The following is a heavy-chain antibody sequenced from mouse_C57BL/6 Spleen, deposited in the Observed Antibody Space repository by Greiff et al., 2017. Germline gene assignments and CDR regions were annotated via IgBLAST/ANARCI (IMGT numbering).Heavy chain of an antibody. Sequence: EVMLVESGGGLVKPGGSLKLSCAASGFTFSDYGMHWVRQAPEKGLEWVAYISSGSSTIYYADTVKGRFTISRDNAKNTLFLQMTSLRSEDTAMYYCARGGITRVYFDYWGQGTTLTVSS. D-gene: IGHD2-12*01. CDR3: ARGGITRVYFDY. V-gene: IGHV5-17*01. J-gene: IGHJ2*01. CDR2: ISSGSSTI. CDR1: GFTFSDYG.